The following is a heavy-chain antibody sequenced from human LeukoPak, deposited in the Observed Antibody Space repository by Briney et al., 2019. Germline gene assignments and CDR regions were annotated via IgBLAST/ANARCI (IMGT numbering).Heavy chain of an antibody. CDR3: AKGGAAAGKFDY. Sequence: GGSLRLSCAASGFTFSSYSMNWVRQAPGKGLEWVSAISGSGGSTYYADSVKGRFTISRDNSKNTLYLQMNSLRAEDTAVYYCAKGGAAAGKFDYWGQGTLVTVSS. D-gene: IGHD6-13*01. CDR1: GFTFSSYS. CDR2: ISGSGGST. V-gene: IGHV3-23*01. J-gene: IGHJ4*02.